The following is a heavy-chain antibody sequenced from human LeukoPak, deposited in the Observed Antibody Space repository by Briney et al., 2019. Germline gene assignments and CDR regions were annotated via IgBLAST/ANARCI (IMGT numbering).Heavy chain of an antibody. Sequence: PGGSLRLSCAASGFTFSSYGMHWVRQAPGKGLEWVAFIRYDGSNKYYADSVKGRFTISRDNSKNTLYLQMNSLRAEDTAVYYCARVESSGWYGPWDYGMDVWGQGTTVTVSS. CDR1: GFTFSSYG. J-gene: IGHJ6*02. V-gene: IGHV3-30*02. CDR3: ARVESSGWYGPWDYGMDV. D-gene: IGHD6-19*01. CDR2: IRYDGSNK.